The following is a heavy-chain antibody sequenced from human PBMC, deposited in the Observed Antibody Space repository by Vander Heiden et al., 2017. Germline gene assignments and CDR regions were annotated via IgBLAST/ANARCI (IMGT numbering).Heavy chain of an antibody. V-gene: IGHV3-33*01. CDR2: IWYDGSNK. CDR1: GFTFSGYG. Sequence: QVQLVESGGGVVQPGRSLRPSCAASGFTFSGYGLHGVRQAPGKGLEWVAVIWYDGSNKYYADSVKGRFTISRDNSKNTLYLQMNSLRAEDTAVYYCARTVAGDLNGAFDIWGQGTMVTVSS. J-gene: IGHJ3*02. CDR3: ARTVAGDLNGAFDI. D-gene: IGHD6-19*01.